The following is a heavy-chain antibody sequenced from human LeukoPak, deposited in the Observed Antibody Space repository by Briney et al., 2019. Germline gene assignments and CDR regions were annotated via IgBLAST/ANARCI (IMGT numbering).Heavy chain of an antibody. Sequence: SETLSLTCTVSGGSISSSSYYWGWIRQPPGKGLEWIGSIFYTGSTYYNPSLKSRVTISVDTSKNQFSLKLSSVTAADTAVYYCARLHYGGNYGYYYYYMDVWGKGTMVTVSS. CDR1: GGSISSSSYY. CDR2: IFYTGST. V-gene: IGHV4-39*01. D-gene: IGHD4-23*01. J-gene: IGHJ6*03. CDR3: ARLHYGGNYGYYYYYMDV.